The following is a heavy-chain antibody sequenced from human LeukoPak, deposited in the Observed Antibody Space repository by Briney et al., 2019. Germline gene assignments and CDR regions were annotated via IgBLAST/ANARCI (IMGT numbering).Heavy chain of an antibody. CDR3: ARVIGDNNWFDP. CDR1: GGSISSYY. Sequence: PSETQSLTCTVSGGSISSYYWSWIRQPPGKGLEWIGYIYYSGSTNYNPSLKSRVTISVDTSKNQFSLKLSSVTAADTAVYYCARVIGDNNWFDPWGQGTLVGDPS. J-gene: IGHJ5*02. CDR2: IYYSGST. V-gene: IGHV4-59*01. D-gene: IGHD3-10*01.